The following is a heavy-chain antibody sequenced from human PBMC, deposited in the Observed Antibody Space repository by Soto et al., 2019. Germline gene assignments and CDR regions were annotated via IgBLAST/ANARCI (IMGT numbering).Heavy chain of an antibody. V-gene: IGHV4-59*01. CDR3: ARSFSGGWPYFDY. Sequence: SETLSLTCTVSGGSISGYYWSWIRQPPGKGLEWIGYISYSGSTNYNPSFKSRVFISRDTSKNQISLNLSSVTAADTAVYYCARSFSGGWPYFDYWGQGTLVTVSS. D-gene: IGHD1-26*01. CDR2: ISYSGST. J-gene: IGHJ4*02. CDR1: GGSISGYY.